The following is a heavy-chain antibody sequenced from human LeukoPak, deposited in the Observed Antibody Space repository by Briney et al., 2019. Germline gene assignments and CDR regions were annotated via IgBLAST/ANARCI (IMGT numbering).Heavy chain of an antibody. V-gene: IGHV3-21*01. CDR3: ARAPPLGNWFDP. Sequence: PGGSLRLSCAASGFTFSTYSMNWVRQAPGKGLEWISSISSSSSYIYYADSVKGRFTISRDNAKNSLYLQMNSLRAEDTAVYYCARAPPLGNWFDPWGQGTLVTVSS. CDR2: ISSSSSYI. J-gene: IGHJ5*02. CDR1: GFTFSTYS. D-gene: IGHD7-27*01.